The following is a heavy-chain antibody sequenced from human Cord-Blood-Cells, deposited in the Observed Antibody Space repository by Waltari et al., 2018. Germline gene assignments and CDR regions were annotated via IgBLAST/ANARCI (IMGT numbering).Heavy chain of an antibody. CDR3: ARDLYCSGGSCYAFDI. V-gene: IGHV1-69*01. D-gene: IGHD2-15*01. Sequence: QVQLVQSGAEVKKPGSSVKVSCKASGGTFSSYAISWVRQAPGQGFEWMVGIIPIFGTANYAQKFQGRVTITADESTSTAYMELSSLRSEDTAGYYCARDLYCSGGSCYAFDIWGQGTMVTVSS. CDR1: GGTFSSYA. J-gene: IGHJ3*02. CDR2: IIPIFGTA.